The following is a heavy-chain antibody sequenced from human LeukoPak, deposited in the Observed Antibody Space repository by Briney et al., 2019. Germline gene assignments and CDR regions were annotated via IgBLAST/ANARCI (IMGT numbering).Heavy chain of an antibody. Sequence: SETLSLTCTVSGGSISGYYWSWIRQPPGKGLEYIGYIYDSGITNYSPTLKSRVTISSDTSKNQFSLKVTSVTAADTAVYYCAREGSGWYALDYWGQGTLVTVSS. D-gene: IGHD6-19*01. CDR1: GGSISGYY. CDR2: IYDSGIT. J-gene: IGHJ4*02. CDR3: AREGSGWYALDY. V-gene: IGHV4-59*01.